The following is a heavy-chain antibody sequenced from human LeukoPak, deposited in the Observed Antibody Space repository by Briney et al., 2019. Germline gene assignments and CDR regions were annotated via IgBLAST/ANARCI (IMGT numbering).Heavy chain of an antibody. CDR2: IIPILGIA. CDR1: GGTFSSYA. D-gene: IGHD3-22*01. V-gene: IGHV1-69*04. J-gene: IGHJ3*02. Sequence: SVKVSCKASGGTFSSYAISWVRQAPGQGLEWMGRIIPILGIANYAQKFQGRVTITADKSTSTAYMELSSLRSEDTAVYYCARDLRITMIENAFDIWGQGTMVTVSS. CDR3: ARDLRITMIENAFDI.